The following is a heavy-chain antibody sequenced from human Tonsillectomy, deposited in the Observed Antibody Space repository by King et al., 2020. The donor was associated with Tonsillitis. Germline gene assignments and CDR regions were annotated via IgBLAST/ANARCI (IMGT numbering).Heavy chain of an antibody. CDR1: GFSLSTDEMR. CDR3: TRSQARSNWFDP. CDR2: IDWDDEK. D-gene: IGHD5-24*01. J-gene: IGHJ5*02. Sequence: VTLKESGPALVKPTQTLTLTCTFSGFSLSTDEMRVSWVRQPPGKALEWLARIDWDDEKFYSTSLKTRLTISRDTSKNQVVLRMTNMDPGDTATHYCTRSQARSNWFDPWGRGTLVTVSS. V-gene: IGHV2-70*04.